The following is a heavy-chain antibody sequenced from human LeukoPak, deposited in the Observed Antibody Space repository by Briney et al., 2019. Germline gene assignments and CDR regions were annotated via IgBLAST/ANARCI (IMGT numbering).Heavy chain of an antibody. CDR1: GYTFTSYY. Sequence: ASVKVSCKASGYTFTSYYMHWVRQAPGQGLEWMGIINPSGGSTSYAQKFQGRVTMTEDTSTDTAYMELSSLRSEDTAVYYCATDTYDSSGYYVRYFDYWGQGTLVTVSS. D-gene: IGHD3-22*01. CDR3: ATDTYDSSGYYVRYFDY. J-gene: IGHJ4*02. V-gene: IGHV1-46*01. CDR2: INPSGGST.